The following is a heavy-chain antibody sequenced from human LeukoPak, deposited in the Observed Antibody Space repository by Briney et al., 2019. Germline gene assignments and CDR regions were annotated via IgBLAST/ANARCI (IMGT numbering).Heavy chain of an antibody. V-gene: IGHV4-59*01. CDR2: NSYSGST. Sequence: SETLSLTCTVSGGSISTYYWSWIRQPPGKELEWIGYNSYSGSTNYNPSLKSRVTISVDTSKNQFPLKLSSVTAADTAVYYCAREVRDPSYYYYMDVWGKGTTVTVSS. D-gene: IGHD3-22*01. CDR1: GGSISTYY. J-gene: IGHJ6*03. CDR3: AREVRDPSYYYYMDV.